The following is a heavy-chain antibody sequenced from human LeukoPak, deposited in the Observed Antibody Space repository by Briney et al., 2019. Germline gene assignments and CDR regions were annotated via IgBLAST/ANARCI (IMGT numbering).Heavy chain of an antibody. CDR3: ARAPAESDDESVDAFDI. CDR2: TYYRSKWYN. V-gene: IGHV6-1*01. Sequence: PSQTLSLTCAISGDSVSSNSAAWNWIRQSPSRGLEWLGSTYYRSKWYNDYAVSVKSRITINPDTSKNQFSLQLNSVTPEDTAVYYCARAPAESDDESVDAFDIWGQGTMVTVSS. CDR1: GDSVSSNSAA. D-gene: IGHD3-3*01. J-gene: IGHJ3*02.